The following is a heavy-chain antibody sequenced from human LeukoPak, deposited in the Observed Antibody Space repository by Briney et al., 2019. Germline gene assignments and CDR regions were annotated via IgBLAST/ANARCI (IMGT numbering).Heavy chain of an antibody. Sequence: GGSLRLSCAASGFTFDDYGMNWVRQAPGKGLEWVSYISSSGSTIYYADSVKGRFTISRDNAKNSLYLQMNSLRAEDTAVYYCARARGPRYFDWLFPGKYYYYYYMDVWGKGTTVTVSS. D-gene: IGHD3-9*01. V-gene: IGHV3-48*04. J-gene: IGHJ6*03. CDR2: ISSSGSTI. CDR3: ARARGPRYFDWLFPGKYYYYYYMDV. CDR1: GFTFDDYG.